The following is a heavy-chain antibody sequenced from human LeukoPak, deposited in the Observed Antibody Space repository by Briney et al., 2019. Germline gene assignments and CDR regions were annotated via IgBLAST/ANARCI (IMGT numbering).Heavy chain of an antibody. CDR1: GFTFSNYA. V-gene: IGHV3-23*01. Sequence: GGSLRLSCAASGFTFSNYAMRWVRQAPGKGLQWGSGISGSSDSTYYAASVKGRFTISRDNSKNPLYLQMNSLRAEDTAVYYCAGRSGIAVAGAFDYWGQGTLVTVSS. CDR3: AGRSGIAVAGAFDY. CDR2: ISGSSDST. J-gene: IGHJ4*02. D-gene: IGHD6-19*01.